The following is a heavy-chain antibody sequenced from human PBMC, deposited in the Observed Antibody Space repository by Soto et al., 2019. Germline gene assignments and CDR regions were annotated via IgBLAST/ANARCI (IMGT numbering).Heavy chain of an antibody. CDR1: GGSISSSSYY. V-gene: IGHV4-39*01. Sequence: QLQLQESGPGLVKPSETLSLTCTVSGGSISSSSYYWAWIRQPPGKGLEWIGSIYYSGRTYYNPSLKSRVTISADTSKNQFSLKLSSVTAADTAVYYCARQTYSGEKPSGLDVWGQGTTVTVSS. CDR2: IYYSGRT. D-gene: IGHD2-21*01. J-gene: IGHJ6*02. CDR3: ARQTYSGEKPSGLDV.